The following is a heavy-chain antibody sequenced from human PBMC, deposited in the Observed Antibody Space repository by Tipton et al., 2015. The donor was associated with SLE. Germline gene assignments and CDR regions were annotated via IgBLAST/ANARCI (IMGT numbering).Heavy chain of an antibody. D-gene: IGHD3-10*01. V-gene: IGHV3-30*18. CDR1: GFALNTYV. Sequence: SLRLSCVASGFALNTYVTHWVRQAPGRGLEWVATFSFDGNSQFYADSVKGRFTISRDNSKSTLYLQMNSLRAEDTGVYFCAKDSYFGSGSYFPYGMDVWGQGTTVTVSS. CDR2: FSFDGNSQ. CDR3: AKDSYFGSGSYFPYGMDV. J-gene: IGHJ6*02.